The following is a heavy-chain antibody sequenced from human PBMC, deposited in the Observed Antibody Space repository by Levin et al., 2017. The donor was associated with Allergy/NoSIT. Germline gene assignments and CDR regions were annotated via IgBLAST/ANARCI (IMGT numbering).Heavy chain of an antibody. Sequence: GGSLRLSCKASGSTFTGYYMHWVRQAPGQGLEWMGWINPNSGGTNYAQKFQGRVTMTRDTSITTAYMELSRLRSDDTAVYYCARSGNWNDFDYWGQGTLVTVSS. J-gene: IGHJ4*02. V-gene: IGHV1-2*02. CDR1: GSTFTGYY. CDR2: INPNSGGT. D-gene: IGHD1-1*01. CDR3: ARSGNWNDFDY.